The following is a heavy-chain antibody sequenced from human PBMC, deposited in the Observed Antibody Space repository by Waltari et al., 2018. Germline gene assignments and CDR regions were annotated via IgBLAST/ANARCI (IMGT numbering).Heavy chain of an antibody. CDR1: NGSLNNHY. D-gene: IGHD2-2*01. V-gene: IGHV4-59*11. CDR2: INQITGDT. Sequence: QVHLQESGPGLVKPSETLSLTCTVSNGSLNNHYWSWIRQPPGKRREWIGWINQITGDTNYNPSLESRVIISSDISKNQFSLKLTSVTAADTAIYYCAREGSLYSSTGGWIGPWGQGMLVTVSS. J-gene: IGHJ5*01. CDR3: AREGSLYSSTGGWIGP.